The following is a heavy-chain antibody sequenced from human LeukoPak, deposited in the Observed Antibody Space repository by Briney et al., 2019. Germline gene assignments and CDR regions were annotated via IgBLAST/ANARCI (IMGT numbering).Heavy chain of an antibody. D-gene: IGHD1-26*01. Sequence: PGGSLRLSCLASGFTLSTNDMSWVRQAPGKGLEWISGISGSGASTYYADSVKGRFTISRDDSRNTLYLQMNSLRGDDTAVYYCAKDVGKWESLHFFDYWGQGTLVTVSS. CDR1: GFTLSTND. V-gene: IGHV3-23*01. CDR3: AKDVGKWESLHFFDY. CDR2: ISGSGAST. J-gene: IGHJ4*02.